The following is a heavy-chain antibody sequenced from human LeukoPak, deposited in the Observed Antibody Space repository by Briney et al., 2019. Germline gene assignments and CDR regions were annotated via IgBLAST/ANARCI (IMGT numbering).Heavy chain of an antibody. D-gene: IGHD2-8*02. CDR3: ATYRQVLLPFES. CDR2: TFPSGGEI. V-gene: IGHV3-23*01. J-gene: IGHJ4*02. CDR1: GFTFSTFA. Sequence: GGSLRLSCAASGFTFSTFAMIWVRQPPGKGLEWVSSTFPSGGEIHYADSVRGRFTISRDNSKGTLSLQMNSLRAEDTAIYYCATYRQVLLPFESWGQGTLVTVSS.